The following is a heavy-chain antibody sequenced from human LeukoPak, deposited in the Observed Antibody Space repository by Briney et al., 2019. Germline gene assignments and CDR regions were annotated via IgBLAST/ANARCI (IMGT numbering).Heavy chain of an antibody. CDR3: ARDLESGSSVYYFDY. D-gene: IGHD1-26*01. Sequence: GGSLRLSCAASGFTLSNYGMNWVRQAPGKGLEWVSAISSDGSTYYADSVKGRFTISRDNAKNSLYLQMNSLRAEDTAVYYCARDLESGSSVYYFDYWGQGTLVTVSS. J-gene: IGHJ4*02. CDR2: ISSDGST. V-gene: IGHV3-23*01. CDR1: GFTLSNYG.